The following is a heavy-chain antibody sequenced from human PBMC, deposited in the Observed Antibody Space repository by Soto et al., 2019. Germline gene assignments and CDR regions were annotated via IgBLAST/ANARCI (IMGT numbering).Heavy chain of an antibody. CDR1: GYTFTSYG. D-gene: IGHD3-16*01. CDR2: INPYNGNT. J-gene: IGHJ4*02. CDR3: ARDWFGIEY. Sequence: QVQLVQSGAEVKKPGASVKVSCKASGYTFTSYGISWVRQAPGQGLEGMGWINPYNGNTNYAQKLQGRVTMTTDTSTNTAYIKLRSLRAGDPAVYYCARDWFGIEYWGQGTLVTGSS. V-gene: IGHV1-18*01.